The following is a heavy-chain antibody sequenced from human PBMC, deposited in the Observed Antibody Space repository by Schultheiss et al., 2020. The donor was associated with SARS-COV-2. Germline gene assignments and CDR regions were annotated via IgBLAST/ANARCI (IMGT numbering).Heavy chain of an antibody. CDR1: GFTFSSYS. D-gene: IGHD2-2*01. CDR3: AGAVGTSASLIDY. V-gene: IGHV3-21*01. CDR2: ISSSSSYI. Sequence: GGSLRLSCAASGFTFSSYSMNWVRQAPGKGLEWVSSISSSSSYIYYADSVKGRFTISRDNAENRLYLQMNSLRAEDTAVYYCAGAVGTSASLIDYWGQGTLVTVSS. J-gene: IGHJ4*02.